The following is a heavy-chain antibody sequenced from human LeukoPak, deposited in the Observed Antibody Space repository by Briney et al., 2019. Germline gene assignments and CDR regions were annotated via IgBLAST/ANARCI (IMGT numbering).Heavy chain of an antibody. CDR3: AKDMNSYGSGSSYNPWGPFDS. CDR1: GFTFDNYA. CDR2: IAWNSGNT. V-gene: IGHV3-9*01. Sequence: GGSLRLSCAASGFTFDNYAMHWVRQAPGKGLEWVSGIAWNSGNTVFADSVKGRFTISRDNAENSLSLQMNSLTPEDTAFYFCAKDMNSYGSGSSYNPWGPFDSWGQGTLVTVSS. D-gene: IGHD3-10*01. J-gene: IGHJ4*02.